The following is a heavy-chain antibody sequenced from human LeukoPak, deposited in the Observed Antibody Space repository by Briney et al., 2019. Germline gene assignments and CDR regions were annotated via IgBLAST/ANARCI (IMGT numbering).Heavy chain of an antibody. D-gene: IGHD3-10*01. CDR3: ATMAPPLGAFDI. J-gene: IGHJ3*02. CDR2: ISYSGYT. Sequence: SETLSLTCTVSGGSISSYYWNWIRQPPGKGLEWIGYISYSGYTKYNPSLKSRVTISVDTSKNQFSLKLTSVTAADTAVYYCATMAPPLGAFDIWGQGTMVTVSS. V-gene: IGHV4-59*01. CDR1: GGSISSYY.